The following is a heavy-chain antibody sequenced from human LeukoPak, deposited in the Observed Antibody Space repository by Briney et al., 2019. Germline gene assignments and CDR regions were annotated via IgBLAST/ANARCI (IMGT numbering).Heavy chain of an antibody. Sequence: ASVEVSCKASGYTFTGYHIHWVRQAPGQGLEWMGRINPYSGDTNLAQKFQGRVTMTRDTSITTAYMDLSSLTPDDTAVYFCARDQGSLTRSWYTGYWGQGTQVTVSS. J-gene: IGHJ4*02. CDR3: ARDQGSLTRSWYTGY. CDR1: GYTFTGYH. V-gene: IGHV1-2*06. D-gene: IGHD6-13*01. CDR2: INPYSGDT.